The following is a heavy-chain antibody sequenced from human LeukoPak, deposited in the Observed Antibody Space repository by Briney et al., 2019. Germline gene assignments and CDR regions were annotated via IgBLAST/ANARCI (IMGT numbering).Heavy chain of an antibody. CDR1: GYSISSGYY. V-gene: IGHV4-38-2*01. Sequence: SETLSLTCAVSGYSISSGYYWGWIRPPPGKGLEWIGSIYHSGSTYYNPSLKSRVTISVDTSKNQSSLKLSSVTAADTAVYYCARQLVGYYDFWSGKRGAFDIWGQGTMVTVSS. CDR3: ARQLVGYYDFWSGKRGAFDI. D-gene: IGHD3-3*01. CDR2: IYHSGST. J-gene: IGHJ3*02.